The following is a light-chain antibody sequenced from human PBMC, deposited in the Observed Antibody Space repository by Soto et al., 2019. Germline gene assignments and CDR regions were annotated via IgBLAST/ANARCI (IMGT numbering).Light chain of an antibody. Sequence: DLQMTQSPSSLSASVGDRVTITCRASQSISSYLNWYQQKPGKAPKLLIYAASSLQSVVPSRFSGSGSGTDFTLTISSLQPEDFATYYCQQSYSTPYTFGPGTKVDIK. CDR2: AAS. CDR1: QSISSY. J-gene: IGKJ3*01. CDR3: QQSYSTPYT. V-gene: IGKV1-39*01.